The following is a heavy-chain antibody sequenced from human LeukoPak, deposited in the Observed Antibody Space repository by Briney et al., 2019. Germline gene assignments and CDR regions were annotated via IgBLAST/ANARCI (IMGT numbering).Heavy chain of an antibody. Sequence: ASVKVSCKASGYTFTSNHIHCLRQAPGQGLEWMGIVSPSDGTTTYTQRFQGRVTMTRDTSTSTVYMELTSLRSEDTAVYYCARNLGGGWSDYWGQGTLVTVSS. CDR2: VSPSDGTT. V-gene: IGHV1-46*01. J-gene: IGHJ4*02. CDR3: ARNLGGGWSDY. CDR1: GYTFTSNH. D-gene: IGHD6-19*01.